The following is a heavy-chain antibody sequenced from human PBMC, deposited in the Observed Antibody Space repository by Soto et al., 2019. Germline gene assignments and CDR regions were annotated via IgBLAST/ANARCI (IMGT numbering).Heavy chain of an antibody. V-gene: IGHV1-3*01. CDR2: INAGNGNT. D-gene: IGHD6-19*01. CDR1: GYAFISYY. CDR3: ARDLGGWPDY. Sequence: VKVSCKASGYAFISYYIHWVRQAPGQRLEWMGWINAGNGNTKYSQKFQGRVTITIDTSASTAYMELSSLRSEDTAMYYCARDLGGWPDYWGQGTLVTVSS. J-gene: IGHJ4*02.